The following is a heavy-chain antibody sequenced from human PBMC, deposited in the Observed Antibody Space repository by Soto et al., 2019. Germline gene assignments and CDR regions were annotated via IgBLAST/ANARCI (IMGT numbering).Heavy chain of an antibody. D-gene: IGHD4-17*01. CDR3: ARTVNPYYYYYGMDV. CDR1: GFTFSSYA. J-gene: IGHJ6*02. V-gene: IGHV3-30-3*01. Sequence: QVQLVESGGGVVQPGRSLRLSCAASGFTFSSYAMHWVRQAPGKGLEWVAVISYDGSNKYYADSVKGRFTISRVNSKNTLYLQMNSLRAEDTAVYYCARTVNPYYYYYGMDVWGQGTTVTVSS. CDR2: ISYDGSNK.